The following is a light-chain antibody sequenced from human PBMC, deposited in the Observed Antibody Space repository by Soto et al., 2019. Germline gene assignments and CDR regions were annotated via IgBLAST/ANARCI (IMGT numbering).Light chain of an antibody. Sequence: EIRMTQSASNLSAYVGDGVNIXCRASQSICKRFVWCQQKTGTAPKRLICDASNLESAVQSRFSGSGSGKESTLNISSLQPDEFATYYCKQYDSYSPLTFGGGTKVDIK. V-gene: IGKV1-5*01. CDR1: QSICKR. CDR2: DAS. CDR3: KQYDSYSPLT. J-gene: IGKJ4*01.